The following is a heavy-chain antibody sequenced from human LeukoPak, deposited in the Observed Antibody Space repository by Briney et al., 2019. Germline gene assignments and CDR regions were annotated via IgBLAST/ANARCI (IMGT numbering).Heavy chain of an antibody. D-gene: IGHD3-3*01. CDR2: INQYESAT. CDR3: ARGSRPVYDFWSGWTIDY. CDR1: GFTFYNYW. Sequence: GGSLRLSCAASGFTFYNYWMTWVRQVPGKGLEWVASINQYESATKYVDSVQGRFTISRDNAKNSLYLLMNSLRADDTAVYYCARGSRPVYDFWSGWTIDYWGQGTLVTVSS. J-gene: IGHJ4*02. V-gene: IGHV3-7*04.